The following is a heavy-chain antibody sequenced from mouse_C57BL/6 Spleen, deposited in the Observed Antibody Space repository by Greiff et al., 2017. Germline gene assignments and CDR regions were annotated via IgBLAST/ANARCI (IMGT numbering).Heavy chain of an antibody. CDR1: GFTFSDYG. Sequence: EVKLMESGGGLVKPGGSLKLSCAASGFTFSDYGMHWVRQAPEKGLEWVAYISSGSSTIYYADTVKGRFTISRDNAKNTLFLQMTSLRSEDTAMYYCARSGGLRYYYAMDYWGQGTSVTVSP. J-gene: IGHJ4*01. CDR3: ARSGGLRYYYAMDY. V-gene: IGHV5-17*01. CDR2: ISSGSSTI. D-gene: IGHD2-4*01.